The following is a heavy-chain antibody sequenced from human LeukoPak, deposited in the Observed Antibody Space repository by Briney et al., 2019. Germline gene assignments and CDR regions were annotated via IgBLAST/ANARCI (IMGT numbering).Heavy chain of an antibody. CDR1: GFTFSSYW. Sequence: GGSLRLSCAASGFTFSSYWMHWVRQVPGKGLLWVARIDRDGRSSSYAESVKGRFTISRDNAKNTLYLQMNSLRADDTAVYYCARDEGYFQHWGQGTLVTVSS. CDR3: ARDEGYFQH. J-gene: IGHJ1*01. V-gene: IGHV3-74*01. CDR2: IDRDGRSS.